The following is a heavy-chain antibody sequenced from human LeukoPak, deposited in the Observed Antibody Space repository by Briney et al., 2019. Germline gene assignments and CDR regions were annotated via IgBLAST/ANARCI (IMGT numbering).Heavy chain of an antibody. D-gene: IGHD5-12*01. CDR1: GFTFSSYA. CDR2: ISYDGSNK. V-gene: IGHV3-30-3*01. CDR3: AKDPRQGIYSGYLMEFDY. Sequence: GGPLRLSCAASGFTFSSYAMHWVRQAPGKGLEWVAVISYDGSNKYYADSVKGRFTISRDNSKNTLYLQMNSLRGEDTAVYYCAKDPRQGIYSGYLMEFDYWGQGTLVTVSS. J-gene: IGHJ4*02.